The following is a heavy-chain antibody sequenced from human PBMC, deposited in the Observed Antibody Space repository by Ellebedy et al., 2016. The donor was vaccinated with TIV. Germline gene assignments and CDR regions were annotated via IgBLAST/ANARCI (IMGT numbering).Heavy chain of an antibody. CDR1: GFPFSSYA. J-gene: IGHJ4*02. CDR3: ARENWYNDY. CDR2: IWYDGSNK. D-gene: IGHD1/OR15-1a*01. Sequence: PGGSLRLSCAASGFPFSSYAMHWVRQAPGKGLECVAVIWYDGSNKSYADSVKGRFTISRDNAKNSVYLQMNSRRAEDTAVYYCARENWYNDYWGQGTLVTVSS. V-gene: IGHV3-33*01.